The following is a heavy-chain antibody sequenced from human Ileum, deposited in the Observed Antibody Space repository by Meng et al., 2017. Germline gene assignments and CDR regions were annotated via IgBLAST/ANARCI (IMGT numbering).Heavy chain of an antibody. CDR1: EFTVSNNY. CDR3: AGHTELDC. V-gene: IGHV3-66*04. CDR2: IYSGGNT. Sequence: EVQLVESGGGVGQPGGSLRLSCAASEFTVSNNYMSWVRQAPGKGLEWVSLIYSGGNTKYADSVKGRFTISRDNSKNTLYLQMNSLRAEDTAVYYCAGHTELDCWGQGALVTVSS. J-gene: IGHJ4*02.